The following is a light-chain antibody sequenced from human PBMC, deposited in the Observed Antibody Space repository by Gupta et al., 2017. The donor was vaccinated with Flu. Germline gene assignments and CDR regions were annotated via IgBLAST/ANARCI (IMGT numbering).Light chain of an antibody. CDR2: DDS. CDR1: NIGSKS. Sequence: SLFLAQPPSVAGAPGQTARITCGGNNIGSKSVHWYQQKPGQAPVLVVYDDSDRPSGIPERFSGSKSGNTATLTISRVEAGDEADFYCQVWDSSSDHGVFGGGTKLTVL. J-gene: IGLJ3*02. CDR3: QVWDSSSDHGV. V-gene: IGLV3-21*02.